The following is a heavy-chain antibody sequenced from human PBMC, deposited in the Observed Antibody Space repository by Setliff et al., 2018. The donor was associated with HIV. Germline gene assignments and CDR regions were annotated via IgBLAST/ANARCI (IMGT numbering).Heavy chain of an antibody. CDR3: ARDSGGWYPTGDYYYYYMDV. Sequence: ETLSLSCAASGFTFSSYSMNWVRQAPGKGLEWVSYISSSSSTIYYADSVKGRFTISRDNAKNSLYLQINSLRAEDTAVYYCARDSGGWYPTGDYYYYYMDVWGKGTTVTVSS. J-gene: IGHJ6*03. V-gene: IGHV3-48*01. CDR1: GFTFSSYS. D-gene: IGHD6-19*01. CDR2: ISSSSSTI.